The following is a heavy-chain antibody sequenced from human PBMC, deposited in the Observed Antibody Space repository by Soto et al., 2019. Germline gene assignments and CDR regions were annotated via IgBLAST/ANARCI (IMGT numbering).Heavy chain of an antibody. J-gene: IGHJ1*01. Sequence: SGPTLVNPTQTLTLTCTFSGFSLSTFGMGVGWIRQPPGKAMEWLALIYWNDDKRYSPSLKSRLTITKDTSKNLVVLTMTNMNPVDTATYYCGNSPDSSPSDSWGQGTLVTVSS. CDR1: GFSLSTFGMG. CDR2: IYWNDDK. CDR3: GNSPDSSPSDS. V-gene: IGHV2-5*01. D-gene: IGHD5-18*01.